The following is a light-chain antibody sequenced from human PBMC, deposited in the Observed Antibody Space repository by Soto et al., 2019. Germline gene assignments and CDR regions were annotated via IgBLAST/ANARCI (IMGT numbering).Light chain of an antibody. CDR2: GAS. Sequence: EVVLSQSPGTLSLSAGERATLSCRVSQGVASSYLAWYQKKPGQAPRLLIFGASTRAPGIPDRFSGSGSGTDFTLTLSRLEPEDFAVYYCQLFTTFGQGTKVDI. V-gene: IGKV3-20*01. CDR3: QLFTT. CDR1: QGVASSY. J-gene: IGKJ1*01.